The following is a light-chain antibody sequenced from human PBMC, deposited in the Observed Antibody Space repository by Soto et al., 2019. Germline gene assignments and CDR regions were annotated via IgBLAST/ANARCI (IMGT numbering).Light chain of an antibody. J-gene: IGLJ3*02. V-gene: IGLV2-11*01. CDR3: CSYAGSCTVV. CDR2: DVT. CDR1: SSDVGGYNY. Sequence: QSVLTQPRSVSGSPGQSVTISCTGTSSDVGGYNYVSWYQQHPGKAPKLMIYDVTKRPSGVPDRFSGSKSGNTASLTISGLQAEDEADYYCCSYAGSCTVVFGGGTKVTVL.